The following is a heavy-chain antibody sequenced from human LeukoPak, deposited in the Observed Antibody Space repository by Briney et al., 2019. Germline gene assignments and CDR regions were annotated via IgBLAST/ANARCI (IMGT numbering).Heavy chain of an antibody. Sequence: SETLSLTCTVSGASITSYYWSWIRQPPGKGLEWIGNIYYSGNTNYNPSLKSRVTISVDMSKSHFSLKLSSVTAADTAVYYCAGRHQVSSYSPYAFDIWGQGTMVTVSS. CDR1: GASITSYY. CDR2: IYYSGNT. V-gene: IGHV4-59*08. J-gene: IGHJ3*02. CDR3: AGRHQVSSYSPYAFDI. D-gene: IGHD6-6*01.